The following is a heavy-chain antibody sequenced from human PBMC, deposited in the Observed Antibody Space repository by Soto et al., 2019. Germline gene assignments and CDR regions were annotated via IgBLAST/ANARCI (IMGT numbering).Heavy chain of an antibody. CDR3: AREGYSGYDFGNGLSIDGMDV. Sequence: GGSLRLSCAASGFTFSSYDMHWVRQAPGKGLEWVSAIGTAGDTYYPGPMKGRFTTSRENAKNSLYLQMNSLRAEDTAVYYCAREGYSGYDFGNGLSIDGMDVWGQGTTVTVSS. V-gene: IGHV3-13*01. CDR1: GFTFSSYD. CDR2: IGTAGDT. J-gene: IGHJ6*02. D-gene: IGHD5-12*01.